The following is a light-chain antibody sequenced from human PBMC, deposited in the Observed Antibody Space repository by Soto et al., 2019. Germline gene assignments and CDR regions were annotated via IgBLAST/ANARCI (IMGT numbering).Light chain of an antibody. CDR2: DAS. Sequence: EIVLTQSPATLSLSPGERATLSCRASQGFCSYLAWYQQKPGQAPRLLIYDASNRATGIPARFSGSGSGTDFTLTISSLEPEDFAVYYCQQRSNWPPTFGQGTRLEIK. CDR1: QGFCSY. J-gene: IGKJ5*01. V-gene: IGKV3-11*01. CDR3: QQRSNWPPT.